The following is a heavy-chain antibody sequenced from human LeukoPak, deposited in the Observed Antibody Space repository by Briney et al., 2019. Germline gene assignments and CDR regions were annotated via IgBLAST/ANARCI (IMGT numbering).Heavy chain of an antibody. CDR2: ISGSGGST. V-gene: IGHV3-23*01. D-gene: IGHD5-12*01. CDR1: GFTFSSYA. CDR3: AKDIVATIPGYYFDY. Sequence: PGGSLRLSCAASGFTFSSYAMSWVRQAPGKGLEWVSAISGSGGSTYYADSVKGRFTISRDNSKNTLCLQMNSLRAEDTAVYYCAKDIVATIPGYYFDYWGQGTLVTVSS. J-gene: IGHJ4*02.